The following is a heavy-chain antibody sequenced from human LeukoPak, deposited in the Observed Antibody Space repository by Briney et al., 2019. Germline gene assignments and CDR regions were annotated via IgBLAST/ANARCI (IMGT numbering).Heavy chain of an antibody. V-gene: IGHV3-9*03. D-gene: IGHD6-6*01. CDR1: GFTFDDHA. CDR3: AKGGYSSSSLPLDY. Sequence: GRSLRLSCAASGFTFDDHAMHWVRQAPGKGLEWVSGISWNSGSIGYADSVKGRFTISRDNAKNSLYLQMNSLRAEDMALYYCAKGGYSSSSLPLDYWGQGTLVTVSS. CDR2: ISWNSGSI. J-gene: IGHJ4*02.